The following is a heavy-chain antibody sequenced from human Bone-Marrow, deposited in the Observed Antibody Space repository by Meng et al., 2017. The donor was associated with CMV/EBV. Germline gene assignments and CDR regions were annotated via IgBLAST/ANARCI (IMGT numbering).Heavy chain of an antibody. CDR2: ISGSGGST. CDR1: GFTFSSYA. V-gene: IGHV3-23*01. D-gene: IGHD3-9*01. CDR3: AKDQVLRYFDWLFYGMDV. J-gene: IGHJ6*02. Sequence: GESLKISCAASGFTFSSYAMSWVRQAPGKGLEWVSAISGSGGSTYYADSVKGRFTISRDNSKNTLYLQMNSLRAEDTAVYYCAKDQVLRYFDWLFYGMDVWGQGTTVTVSS.